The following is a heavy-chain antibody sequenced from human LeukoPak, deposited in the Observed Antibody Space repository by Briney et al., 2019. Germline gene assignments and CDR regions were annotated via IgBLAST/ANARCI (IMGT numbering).Heavy chain of an antibody. CDR1: GFTFSSYW. CDR2: ISYDGSNK. V-gene: IGHV3-30*03. J-gene: IGHJ4*02. D-gene: IGHD5-12*01. Sequence: GGSLRLSCAASGFTFSSYWMSWVRQAPGKGLEWVAVISYDGSNKYHADSVKGPFTISRDNSRNTLYLQMSSLRTEDTAVYYCAREGSGYGYFDYWGQGALVTVSS. CDR3: AREGSGYGYFDY.